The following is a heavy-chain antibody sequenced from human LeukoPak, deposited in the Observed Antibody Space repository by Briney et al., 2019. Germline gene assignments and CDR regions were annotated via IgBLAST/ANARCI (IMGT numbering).Heavy chain of an antibody. D-gene: IGHD3-22*01. V-gene: IGHV1-18*01. Sequence: VKVSCKASGYTFTSYGISWVRQAPGQGLEWMGWISAYNGNTNYAQKLQGRVTMTTDTSTSTAYMELRSLRSDDTAVYYCAREGHYYDSSGLFDYWGQGTLVTVSS. CDR2: ISAYNGNT. CDR3: AREGHYYDSSGLFDY. J-gene: IGHJ4*02. CDR1: GYTFTSYG.